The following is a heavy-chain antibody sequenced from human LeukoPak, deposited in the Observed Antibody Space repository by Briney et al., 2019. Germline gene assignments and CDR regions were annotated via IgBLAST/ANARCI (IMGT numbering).Heavy chain of an antibody. CDR2: IKQDGSEK. J-gene: IGHJ4*02. Sequence: GGXLXXSCAASGFTFSSYWMSWVRQAPGKGVEGVANIKQDGSEKYYVDSVKGRFTISRDNAKNSLYLQMNSLRAEDAAVYYCARSGSYYDYWGQGTLVTVSS. CDR3: ARSGSYYDY. D-gene: IGHD1-26*01. V-gene: IGHV3-7*01. CDR1: GFTFSSYW.